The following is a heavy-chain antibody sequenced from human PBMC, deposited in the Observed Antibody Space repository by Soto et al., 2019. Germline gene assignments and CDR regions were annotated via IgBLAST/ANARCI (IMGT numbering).Heavy chain of an antibody. CDR1: GGTFSSYA. V-gene: IGHV1-69*01. CDR3: ARSRQWCGPYYYGMVV. D-gene: IGHD2-15*01. CDR2: IIPIFGTA. J-gene: IGHJ6*02. Sequence: QVQLVQSGAEVQKPGSSVKVSCKASGGTFSSYAISWVRQAPGQGLEWMGGIIPIFGTANYAQKFQGRVTITADESTSAAYMELSSLSSEDTAVYYCARSRQWCGPYYYGMVVWGQGTTVTVSS.